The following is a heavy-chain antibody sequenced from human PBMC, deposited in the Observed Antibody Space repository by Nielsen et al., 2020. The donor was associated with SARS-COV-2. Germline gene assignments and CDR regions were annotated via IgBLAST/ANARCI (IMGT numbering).Heavy chain of an antibody. CDR2: ISSSSSYI. J-gene: IGHJ3*02. Sequence: GSLRLSCAASGFTFSGHGMNWVRQAPGKGLEWVSSISSSSSYIYYADSVKGRFTISRDNAKNSLYLQMNSLRAEDTAVYYCARVLSYTFDIWGQGTMVTVSS. D-gene: IGHD3-3*01. CDR1: GFTFSGHG. V-gene: IGHV3-21*01. CDR3: ARVLSYTFDI.